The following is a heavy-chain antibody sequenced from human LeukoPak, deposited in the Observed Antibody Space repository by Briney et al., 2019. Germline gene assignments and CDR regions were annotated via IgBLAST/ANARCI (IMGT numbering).Heavy chain of an antibody. CDR1: GGSISSYY. CDR3: ARGFIAAAGWIDP. Sequence: KPSETLSLTCTVSGGSISSYYWSWIRQPPGKGLEWIGYIYYSGSTNYNPSLKSRVTISVDTSKNQFSLKLSSVTAADTAVYYCARGFIAAAGWIDPRGQGTLVTVSS. CDR2: IYYSGST. J-gene: IGHJ5*02. D-gene: IGHD6-13*01. V-gene: IGHV4-59*01.